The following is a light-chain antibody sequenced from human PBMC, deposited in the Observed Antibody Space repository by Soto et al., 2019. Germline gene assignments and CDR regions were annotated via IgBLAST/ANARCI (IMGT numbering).Light chain of an antibody. CDR1: QSVSSSY. J-gene: IGKJ1*01. CDR3: QQYGSSSWT. Sequence: EIVFTQSPSTLSLSPEERATLPCRASQSVSSSYLAWYQQKPGQAPRLLIYGASSRATGIPDRFSGSGSGTDFTLTISRLEPEDFAVYYCQQYGSSSWTFGQGTKVDI. CDR2: GAS. V-gene: IGKV3-20*01.